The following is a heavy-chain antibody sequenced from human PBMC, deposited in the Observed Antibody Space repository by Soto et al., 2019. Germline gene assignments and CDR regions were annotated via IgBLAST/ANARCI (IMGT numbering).Heavy chain of an antibody. CDR1: GFTFGDYA. J-gene: IGHJ4*02. Sequence: GGSLRLSCTPSGFTFGDYAMSWFRQAPGKGLEWVGFIRGKAYGGTTDYAASVKGRFTISRDDSKFIAYLQMNSLKTEDTAVYYCTRGASNGYSYGPADSWGQGTLVTVAS. CDR3: TRGASNGYSYGPADS. V-gene: IGHV3-49*03. CDR2: IRGKAYGGTT. D-gene: IGHD5-18*01.